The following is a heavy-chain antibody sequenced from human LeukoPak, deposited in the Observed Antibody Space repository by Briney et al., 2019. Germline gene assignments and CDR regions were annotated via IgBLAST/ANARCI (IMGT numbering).Heavy chain of an antibody. CDR1: GDSIGSYF. CDR3: ARDGPAYTSRWYDYYYGLDV. J-gene: IGHJ6*02. V-gene: IGHV4-59*01. D-gene: IGHD2-2*01. Sequence: SETLSLTCTVSGDSIGSYFWSWIRQSPGKGLEWIGHIYHSGSTNYNSSLKSRVTISIDTSKNQFSLKLTSVTSADTAVYYCARDGPAYTSRWYDYYYGLDVWGQGTTVTVSS. CDR2: IYHSGST.